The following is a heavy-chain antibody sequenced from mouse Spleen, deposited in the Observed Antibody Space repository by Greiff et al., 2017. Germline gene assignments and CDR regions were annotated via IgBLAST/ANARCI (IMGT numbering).Heavy chain of an antibody. CDR2: ISSGGSYT. Sequence: EVKLVESGGGLVKPGGSLKLSCAASGFTFSSYAMSWVRQTPEKRLEWVATISSGGSYTYYPDSVKGRFTISRDNAKNTLYLQMGSLRSEDTAMYYCARRDDYDTGAWFAYWGQGTLVTVSA. CDR3: ARRDDYDTGAWFAY. CDR1: GFTFSSYA. D-gene: IGHD2-4*01. J-gene: IGHJ3*01. V-gene: IGHV5-9-1*01.